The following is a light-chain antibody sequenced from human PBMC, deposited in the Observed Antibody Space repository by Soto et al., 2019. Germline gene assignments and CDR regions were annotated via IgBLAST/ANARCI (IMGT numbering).Light chain of an antibody. J-gene: IGKJ1*01. V-gene: IGKV3-15*01. CDR3: QQYGTSPRT. Sequence: EVGMTQSPATLSVFPGERVTLSCRASESVGSNLAWYQQKPGQAPRLLIYGASTRATGVPARFSGSGSGTEFTLTISSLQSEDFAVYYCQQYGTSPRTFGQGTKVEIK. CDR1: ESVGSN. CDR2: GAS.